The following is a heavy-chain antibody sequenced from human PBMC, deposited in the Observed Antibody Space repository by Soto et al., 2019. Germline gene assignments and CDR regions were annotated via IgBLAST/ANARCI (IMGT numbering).Heavy chain of an antibody. CDR2: ISAYNGNT. CDR1: GYTFTSYG. V-gene: IGHV1-18*01. CDR3: ARDLSSYSSSWYPFDY. Sequence: ASVKVSCKASGYTFTSYGVSWVRQAPGQGLEWMGWISAYNGNTNYAQKLQGRVTMTTDTSTSTAYMELRSLRSDDTAVYYCARDLSSYSSSWYPFDYWGQGTLVTVSS. J-gene: IGHJ4*02. D-gene: IGHD6-13*01.